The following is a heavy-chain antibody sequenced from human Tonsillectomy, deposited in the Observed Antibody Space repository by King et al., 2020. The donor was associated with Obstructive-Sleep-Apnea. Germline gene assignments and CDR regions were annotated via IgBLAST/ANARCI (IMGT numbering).Heavy chain of an antibody. Sequence: VQLVESGGGLVQPGESLRLSCAASGFSVSATYMTGVRQAPGKGLEWVPIIYRGVGTDFADSVKGRFTISRHKSENTLSLQINSLTAHDTAIYYCASNNYVSSIDAFDIWGQGTAVTVS. CDR3: ASNNYVSSIDAFDI. D-gene: IGHD3-10*02. CDR1: GFSVSATY. CDR2: IYRGVGT. V-gene: IGHV3-53*04. J-gene: IGHJ3*02.